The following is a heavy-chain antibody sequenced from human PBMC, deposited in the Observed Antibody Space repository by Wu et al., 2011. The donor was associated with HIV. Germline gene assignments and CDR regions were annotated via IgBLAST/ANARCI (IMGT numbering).Heavy chain of an antibody. CDR2: IIPIFGTA. D-gene: IGHD3-22*01. CDR3: ARGGSYYDSSGYYLGSGSYFQH. J-gene: IGHJ1*01. CDR1: GYTFTNYG. V-gene: IGHV1-69*05. Sequence: QIQLVQSGAEVRKPGASVKVSCKASGYTFTNYGINWLRQAPGQGLEWMGGIIPIFGTANYAQKFQGRVTITTDKSTAYMELSSLRSEDTAVYYCARGGSYYDSSGYYLGSGSYFQHWGQGTLVTVSS.